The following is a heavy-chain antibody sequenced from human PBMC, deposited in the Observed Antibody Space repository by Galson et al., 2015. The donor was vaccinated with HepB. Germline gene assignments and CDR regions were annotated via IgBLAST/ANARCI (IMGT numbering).Heavy chain of an antibody. J-gene: IGHJ5*02. D-gene: IGHD3-22*01. CDR1: GDTFDSSS. V-gene: IGHV1-69*13. Sequence: SVKVSCKGSGDTFDSSSINWLRQAPGQGLQWMGRIAPIFGTPTYAQNFQDRVTITADDSTKTVYMELTSLRPDDTAVYYCATGAGRQVNWFVPWGKGSPVIVYS. CDR2: IAPIFGTP. CDR3: ATGAGRQVNWFVP.